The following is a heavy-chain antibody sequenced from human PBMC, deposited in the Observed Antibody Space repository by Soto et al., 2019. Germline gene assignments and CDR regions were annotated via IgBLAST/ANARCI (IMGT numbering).Heavy chain of an antibody. D-gene: IGHD3-3*01. Sequence: ASVKVSCKASGYTFTSYGISWVRQAPGQGLEWMGWISAYNGNTNYAQKLQGRVTMTTDTSTSTAYMELRSLRSDDTAVYYCARDRDDFWSGYYLGYDPWGQGTLVTVSS. CDR1: GYTFTSYG. CDR2: ISAYNGNT. CDR3: ARDRDDFWSGYYLGYDP. J-gene: IGHJ5*02. V-gene: IGHV1-18*01.